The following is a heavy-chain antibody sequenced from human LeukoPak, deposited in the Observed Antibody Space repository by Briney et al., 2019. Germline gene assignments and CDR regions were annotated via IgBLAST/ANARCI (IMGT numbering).Heavy chain of an antibody. CDR2: ISGSGGST. CDR3: AKGYSYGPDYFDY. D-gene: IGHD5-18*01. V-gene: IGHV3-23*01. J-gene: IGHJ4*02. Sequence: GGSLRLSCAASGFTFSSYAMSWVRQAPGKGLEWVSAISGSGGSTYYADSVKGRFTISRDNSKNTLYLQMNSLGAEDTAVYYCAKGYSYGPDYFDYWGQGTLVTVSS. CDR1: GFTFSSYA.